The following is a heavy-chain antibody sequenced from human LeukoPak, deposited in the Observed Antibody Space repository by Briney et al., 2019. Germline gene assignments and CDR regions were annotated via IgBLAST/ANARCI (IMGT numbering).Heavy chain of an antibody. Sequence: ASVKVSCKAFGYTFTGYYMHWVRQAPGQGLEWMGWINPNSGGTNYAQKFQGRVTMTRDTSISTAYMELSRLRSDDTAVYYCATIGYSSGWYYFDYWGQGTLVTVSS. CDR1: GYTFTGYY. D-gene: IGHD6-19*01. CDR2: INPNSGGT. J-gene: IGHJ4*02. CDR3: ATIGYSSGWYYFDY. V-gene: IGHV1-2*02.